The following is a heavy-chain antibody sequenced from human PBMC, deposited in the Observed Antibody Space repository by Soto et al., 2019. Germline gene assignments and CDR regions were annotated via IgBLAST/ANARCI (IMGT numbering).Heavy chain of an antibody. D-gene: IGHD4-17*01. V-gene: IGHV1-8*01. CDR2: MNPNSGKT. J-gene: IGHJ2*01. CDR3: ARVHTATTYFDV. CDR1: GYTFTSYD. Sequence: QVQLVQSGAEVRKPGASVKVSCKASGYTFTSYDINWVRQASGQGLEWMGWMNPNSGKTGSAQRYQGRLTLTRNTSINTAYMELTSLTSEDAAVYYCARVHTATTYFDVWGRGTLV.